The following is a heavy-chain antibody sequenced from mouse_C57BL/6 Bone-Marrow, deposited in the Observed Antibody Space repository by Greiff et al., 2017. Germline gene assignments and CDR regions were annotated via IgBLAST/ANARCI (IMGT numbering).Heavy chain of an antibody. CDR1: GYTFTDYY. Sequence: VQLQQSGAELVRPGASVKLSCKASGYTFTDYYINWVKQRPGQGLEWIARIYPGSGNTYYNEKFKGKATLTAEKYSSTAYMQLSSLTSEASAVYFCAREGGGYYGISFAYWGQGNLV. CDR2: IYPGSGNT. CDR3: AREGGGYYGISFAY. D-gene: IGHD2-1*01. V-gene: IGHV1-76*01. J-gene: IGHJ3*01.